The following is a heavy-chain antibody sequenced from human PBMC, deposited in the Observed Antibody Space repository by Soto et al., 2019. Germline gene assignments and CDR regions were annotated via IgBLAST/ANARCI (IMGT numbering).Heavy chain of an antibody. CDR2: ISYDGSTK. CDR1: GFTFRSYG. V-gene: IGHV3-30*18. Sequence: GGSLRRSCAASGFTFRSYGMHWVRQAPGKGLEWVAVISYDGSTKYYAYSVKGRFTISRENAKNTLYLQMNSLRAEDTAVCYCAQDGWELLPSPQYFGYSGRGTMVTVSS. CDR3: AQDGWELLPSPQYFGY. J-gene: IGHJ4*02. D-gene: IGHD1-26*01.